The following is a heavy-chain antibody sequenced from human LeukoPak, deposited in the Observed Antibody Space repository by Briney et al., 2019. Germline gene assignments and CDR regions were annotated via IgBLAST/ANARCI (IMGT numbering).Heavy chain of an antibody. CDR2: IVVGTGNT. V-gene: IGHV1-58*01. Sequence: GASVKVSCKASGFTFTSSAVQRVRQARGQRLEWIGWIVVGTGNTKYAQKFQERVTITRDMSTSTAYMELSSLRAEDTAVYYCVQSKYRNDDYYYGMDVWGPGTTVTVFS. CDR3: VQSKYRNDDYYYGMDV. CDR1: GFTFTSSA. J-gene: IGHJ6*02. D-gene: IGHD2/OR15-2a*01.